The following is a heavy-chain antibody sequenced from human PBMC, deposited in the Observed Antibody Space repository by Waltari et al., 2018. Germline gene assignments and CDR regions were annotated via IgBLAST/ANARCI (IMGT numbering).Heavy chain of an antibody. V-gene: IGHV2-70*04. Sequence: QVTLKESGPALVKPTRTLTLTCTFSGFSLSTSGMRESWIRQPPGKALEWLARIDWDDDKFYSTSLKTRLTISKDTSKNQVVLTMTNMDPVDTATYYCARIRSGSYFDYWGQGTLVTVSS. J-gene: IGHJ4*02. CDR3: ARIRSGSYFDY. D-gene: IGHD1-26*01. CDR2: IDWDDDK. CDR1: GFSLSTSGMR.